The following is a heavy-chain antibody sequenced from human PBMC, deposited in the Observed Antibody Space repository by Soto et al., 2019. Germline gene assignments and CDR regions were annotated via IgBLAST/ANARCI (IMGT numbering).Heavy chain of an antibody. Sequence: QVQLVQSGAEVKKAGASVKVSCKASGYTFTSYGISWVRQAPGQGPEWMGWISAYNGNTNYVQKLQGRVTMTTDTSTRTAYMELRSLRSDDTAVYYCARDRGSYWVAAHDVSDMWGQGTMVTVSS. D-gene: IGHD2-21*01. V-gene: IGHV1-18*01. CDR2: ISAYNGNT. J-gene: IGHJ3*02. CDR1: GYTFTSYG. CDR3: ARDRGSYWVAAHDVSDM.